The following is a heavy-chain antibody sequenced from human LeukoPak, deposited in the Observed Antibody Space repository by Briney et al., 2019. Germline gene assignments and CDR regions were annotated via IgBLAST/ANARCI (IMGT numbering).Heavy chain of an antibody. Sequence: GSLRLSCAASGFTFSSHGMNWVRQAPGKGLEWIGEINHSGSTNYNPSLKGRVTISVDKSKNQFSLKLSSVTAADTAVYYCARAPGDSSGYYHFPFDYWGQGTLVTVSP. D-gene: IGHD3-22*01. CDR3: ARAPGDSSGYYHFPFDY. V-gene: IGHV4-4*02. J-gene: IGHJ4*02. CDR2: INHSGST. CDR1: GFTFSSHG.